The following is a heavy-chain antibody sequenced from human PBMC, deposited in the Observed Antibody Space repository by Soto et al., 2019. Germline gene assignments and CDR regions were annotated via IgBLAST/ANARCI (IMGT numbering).Heavy chain of an antibody. D-gene: IGHD2-2*01. V-gene: IGHV3-23*01. CDR1: GFTFSSYA. Sequence: GGSLRLSCAASGFTFSSYAMSWVRQAPGKGLEWVSAISGSGGSTYYADSVKGRFTISRDNSKNTLYLQMNSLRAEDTAVYYCAKDIVPAAIYGDYVGYYFDYWGQGTLVTVSS. J-gene: IGHJ4*02. CDR2: ISGSGGST. CDR3: AKDIVPAAIYGDYVGYYFDY.